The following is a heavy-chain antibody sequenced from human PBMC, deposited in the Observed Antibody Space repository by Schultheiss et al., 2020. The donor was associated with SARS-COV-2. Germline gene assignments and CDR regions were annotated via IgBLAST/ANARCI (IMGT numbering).Heavy chain of an antibody. CDR3: ARGPRGYTFGRWFDY. CDR1: GGSISSSSYY. J-gene: IGHJ5*01. D-gene: IGHD5-18*01. V-gene: IGHV4-39*01. Sequence: SQTLSLTCTVSGGSISSSSYYWGWIRQPPGKGLEWIGSIYYSGSTYYNPSLKSRVTISVDTSKNQFSLNLNSVTAADTAVYYCARGPRGYTFGRWFDYWGQGTLVTVSS. CDR2: IYYSGST.